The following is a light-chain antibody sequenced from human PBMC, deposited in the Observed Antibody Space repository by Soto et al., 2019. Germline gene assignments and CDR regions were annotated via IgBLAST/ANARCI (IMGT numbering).Light chain of an antibody. CDR2: EVS. V-gene: IGLV2-14*01. J-gene: IGLJ7*01. CDR3: SSYTSSSTVV. Sequence: QSALTQPASMSGSPGQSITISCTGTSSDIGAYKFVSWYQLHPGKAPKLMIYEVSNRPSGVSNRFSGSKSGNTASLTISGLQAEDEADYYCSSYTSSSTVVFGGGTQLTVL. CDR1: SSDIGAYKF.